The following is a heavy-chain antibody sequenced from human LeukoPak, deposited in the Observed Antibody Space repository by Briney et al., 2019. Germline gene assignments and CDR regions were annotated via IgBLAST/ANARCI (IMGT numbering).Heavy chain of an antibody. CDR1: GFSFSSYA. D-gene: IGHD3-10*01. CDR3: ARGRGFYFDY. CDR2: MSSSDDGR. Sequence: PGGSLRLSCATSGFSFSSYAMSWVRQAPGKGLEWVSAMSSSDDGRYYAASVRGRFTISRDTSRSTLYLQMNSLRAEDAAVYYCARGRGFYFDYWGQGTLVTVAS. J-gene: IGHJ4*02. V-gene: IGHV3-23*01.